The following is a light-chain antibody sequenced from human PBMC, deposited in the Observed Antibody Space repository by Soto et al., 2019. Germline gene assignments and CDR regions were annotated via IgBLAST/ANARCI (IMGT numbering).Light chain of an antibody. CDR3: HHYGSSRLYT. CDR1: QSVSSSY. J-gene: IGKJ2*01. Sequence: EIVLTQSPGTLSLSPGERATLSCRASQSVSSSYLAWYQQKPGQAPRLLIYGASSRATGIPDRFSGSGSGTDFTLTISRLEPEDFAVYYWHHYGSSRLYTFGQGTKLEIK. V-gene: IGKV3-20*01. CDR2: GAS.